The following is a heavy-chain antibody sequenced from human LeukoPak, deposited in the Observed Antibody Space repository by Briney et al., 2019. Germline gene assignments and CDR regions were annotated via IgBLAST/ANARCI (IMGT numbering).Heavy chain of an antibody. V-gene: IGHV3-74*01. CDR1: GFTFSDYW. CDR3: ARLREIPVFGVVTKSTSYFDY. Sequence: PGGSLRLSCAASGFTFSDYWMHWVRQAPGKGLVWVSRIKSDGGLTNYADSVKGRLTISRDNSKNSLYLQMNSLRAEDTAVYYCARLREIPVFGVVTKSTSYFDYWGQGTLVTVSS. J-gene: IGHJ4*02. D-gene: IGHD3-3*01. CDR2: IKSDGGLT.